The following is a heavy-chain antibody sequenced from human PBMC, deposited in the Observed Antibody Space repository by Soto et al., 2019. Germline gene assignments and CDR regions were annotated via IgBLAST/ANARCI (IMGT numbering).Heavy chain of an antibody. D-gene: IGHD5-12*01. J-gene: IGHJ4*02. V-gene: IGHV3-21*01. CDR3: ARGWLRDPWMY. CDR2: ISSTSVYM. Sequence: EVQLVESGGGLVKPGGSLRLSCAASGFTFSTYNMNWVRKAPGKGLEWVASISSTSVYMYYANSLKGRFTISRANAKSSLYLQVNSLRAEDTAVYYCARGWLRDPWMYWGQGTLVTVSS. CDR1: GFTFSTYN.